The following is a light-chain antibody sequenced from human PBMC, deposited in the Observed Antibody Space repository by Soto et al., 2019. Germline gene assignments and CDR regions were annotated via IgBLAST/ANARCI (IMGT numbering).Light chain of an antibody. CDR2: DVN. CDR1: SSDVGGYNL. V-gene: IGLV2-14*01. Sequence: QSALTQPASVSGSAGKSITISCTGTSSDVGGYNLVSWYQQYPDKAPKLMIFDVNTRPSGVSNRFSGSKSGNTASLTISGLQAEDEADYYCSSYKSSSTLPYVFGTGTKLTV. J-gene: IGLJ1*01. CDR3: SSYKSSSTLPYV.